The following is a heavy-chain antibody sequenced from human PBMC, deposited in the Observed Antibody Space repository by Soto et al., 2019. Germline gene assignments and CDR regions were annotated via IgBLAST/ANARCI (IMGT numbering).Heavy chain of an antibody. Sequence: QVQLVQSGAEVKKPGASVKVSCKASGYTFTGYYMHWVRQAPGQGLEWMGWINPNSGGTNYAQKFQGRVTMSRDTSISTAYMELSRLRSDDTAVNYCARDYNNNGVGHFDYWGQGTLVTVSS. V-gene: IGHV1-2*02. CDR3: ARDYNNNGVGHFDY. J-gene: IGHJ4*02. D-gene: IGHD3-10*01. CDR1: GYTFTGYY. CDR2: INPNSGGT.